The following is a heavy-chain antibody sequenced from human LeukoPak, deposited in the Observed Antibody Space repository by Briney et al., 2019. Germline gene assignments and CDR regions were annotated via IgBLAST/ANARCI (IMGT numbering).Heavy chain of an antibody. CDR1: GDSVSSNSAA. V-gene: IGHV6-1*01. D-gene: IGHD4-23*01. J-gene: IGHJ3*02. CDR3: ARGGGEGAFDI. CDR2: TYYRSKWFT. Sequence: SQTLSLTCAISGDSVSSNSAAWNWIRHSPSGGLEWLGRTYYRSKWFTDYAVSVISRITINPDTSKNQFSLQLNSVTPEDTAVYYCARGGGEGAFDIWGQGTMVTVSS.